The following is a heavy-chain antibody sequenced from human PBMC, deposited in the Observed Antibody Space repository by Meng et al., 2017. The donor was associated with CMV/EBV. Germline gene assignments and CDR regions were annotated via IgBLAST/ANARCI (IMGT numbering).Heavy chain of an antibody. CDR2: IGTAGDT. J-gene: IGHJ4*02. CDR3: ARGSWDYDFWSGQNGDY. Sequence: GESLKISCAASGFTFSSYDMHWVRQATGKGLEWVSAIGTAGDTYYPGSVKGRFTISRENAKNSLYLQMNSLRAEDTAVYYCARGSWDYDFWSGQNGDYWGQGTLVTVSS. CDR1: GFTFSSYD. D-gene: IGHD3-3*01. V-gene: IGHV3-13*01.